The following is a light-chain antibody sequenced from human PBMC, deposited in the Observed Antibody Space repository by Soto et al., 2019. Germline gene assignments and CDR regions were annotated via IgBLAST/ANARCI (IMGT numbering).Light chain of an antibody. CDR1: QSVSSNY. J-gene: IGKJ4*01. CDR3: QQYGTSLLT. V-gene: IGKV3-20*01. CDR2: SVS. Sequence: ELVLTQSPGTLSLSPGERATLSCRASQSVSSNYLAWYQQKPGQSPRLLIYSVSSRATGIPDSFSGSGSGTDFTLTISRVEPEDFAVYYCQQYGTSLLTFGGGTKVEIK.